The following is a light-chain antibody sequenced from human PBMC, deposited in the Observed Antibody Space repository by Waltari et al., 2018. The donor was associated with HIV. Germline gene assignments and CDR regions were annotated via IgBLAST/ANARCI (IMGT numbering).Light chain of an antibody. Sequence: QSVLTQPPSVPGPPGQNVTIPCSGSSSTIRTNIVNWYQQLPGAAPNLLIYTNDQRPSGVPDRFSGSKSGTSASLAISGLQSADEADYYCAAWDDSLNGMFGGGTKLTVL. CDR2: TND. CDR1: SSTIRTNI. V-gene: IGLV1-44*01. J-gene: IGLJ3*02. CDR3: AAWDDSLNGM.